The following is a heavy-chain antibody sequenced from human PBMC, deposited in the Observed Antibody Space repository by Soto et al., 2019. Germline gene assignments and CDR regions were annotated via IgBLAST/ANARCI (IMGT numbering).Heavy chain of an antibody. D-gene: IGHD1-26*01. J-gene: IGHJ4*02. CDR1: GYTFTSYG. Sequence: QVQLVQSGAEVKKPGASVKVSCKASGYTFTSYGISWVRQAPGQGLEWMGWISTYTGNTNYAQKLQGRVTMTTDTSTSTAYMELRSLRSDDTAVYYCTAVGATTRRGYFAYWGQGTLVTVSS. CDR2: ISTYTGNT. V-gene: IGHV1-18*01. CDR3: TAVGATTRRGYFAY.